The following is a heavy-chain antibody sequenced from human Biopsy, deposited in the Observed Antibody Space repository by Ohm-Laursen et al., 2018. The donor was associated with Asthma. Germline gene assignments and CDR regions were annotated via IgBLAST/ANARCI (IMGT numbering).Heavy chain of an antibody. CDR3: ARCQVGYSSGWSLLLKKIYYSGMDV. J-gene: IGHJ6*02. CDR1: GGTFSNFA. D-gene: IGHD6-19*01. Sequence: APVKVSCKAPGGTFSNFAISWVRQAPGQGLEWLGGIMTVFGTTNYAQKFQGRVTITADESTSTAYKEVTSLRSEGTAIYYCARCQVGYSSGWSLLLKKIYYSGMDVWGQGTAVTVSS. V-gene: IGHV1-69*13. CDR2: IMTVFGTT.